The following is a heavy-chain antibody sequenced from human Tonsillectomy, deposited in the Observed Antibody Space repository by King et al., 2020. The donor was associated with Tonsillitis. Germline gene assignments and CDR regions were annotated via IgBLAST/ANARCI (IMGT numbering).Heavy chain of an antibody. V-gene: IGHV3-9*01. CDR3: AKDAGCSSTSCYYYYYGMDV. D-gene: IGHD2-2*01. Sequence: QLVQSGGGLVQPGRSLRLSCAASGFTFDDYAMHWVRPAPGKGLEWVSGISWNSGSIGYADSVKGRFTISRDNAKNSLYLQMNSLRAEDTALYYCAKDAGCSSTSCYYYYYGMDVWGQGTTVTVSS. CDR1: GFTFDDYA. J-gene: IGHJ6*02. CDR2: ISWNSGSI.